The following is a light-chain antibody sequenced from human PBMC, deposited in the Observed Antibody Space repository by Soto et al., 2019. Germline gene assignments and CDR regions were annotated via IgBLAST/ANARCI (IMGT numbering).Light chain of an antibody. CDR2: GAS. J-gene: IGKJ1*01. V-gene: IGKV3-15*01. CDR1: QSVSSN. CDR3: QQYHNWPA. Sequence: VMTQSPATLSVSPGERATLSCRASQSVSSNLAWYQQKPGQAPRLLIYGASTRATGIPARFSGSGSGTEFTLTISSLQSEDFAVYYCQQYHNWPAFGQGTKVDI.